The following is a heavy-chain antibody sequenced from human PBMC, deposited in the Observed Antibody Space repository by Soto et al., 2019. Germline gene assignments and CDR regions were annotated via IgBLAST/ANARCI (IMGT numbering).Heavy chain of an antibody. CDR2: IHYSGST. CDR1: GGSISSSY. CDR3: ARHSTGLDV. J-gene: IGHJ6*04. Sequence: QVQLQESGPGLVKPSETLSLTCTVSGGSISSSYWSWIRQPPGKGLEWVGYIHYSGSTHYNPSLHSRITISLDTSKNQSSLKLTSVTAADTAVYYCARHSTGLDVWGKGTTVTVSS. D-gene: IGHD3-9*01. V-gene: IGHV4-59*08.